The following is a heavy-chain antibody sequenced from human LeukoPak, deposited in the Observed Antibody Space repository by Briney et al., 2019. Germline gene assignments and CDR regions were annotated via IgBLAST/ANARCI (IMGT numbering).Heavy chain of an antibody. CDR1: GGSINTYY. J-gene: IGHJ4*02. CDR3: ARHNKTPTYYYGSGSYFDS. CDR2: IHYRGSP. V-gene: IGHV4-59*08. Sequence: PSGTLSLTCTVPGGSINTYYWSWIRQPPGKGLEWIGNIHYRGSPNYNPSLKSRVTISVDTSNNQFSLKLRSVTAADTAVYYCARHNKTPTYYYGSGSYFDSWGQGTLVTVSS. D-gene: IGHD3-10*01.